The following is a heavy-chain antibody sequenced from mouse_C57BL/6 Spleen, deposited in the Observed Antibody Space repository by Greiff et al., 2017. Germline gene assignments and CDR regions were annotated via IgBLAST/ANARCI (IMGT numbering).Heavy chain of an antibody. J-gene: IGHJ1*03. CDR3: ARSVYDGNPHWYFDG. Sequence: QVQLQQPGAELVRPGSSVKLSCKASGYTFTSYWMHWVKQRPIQGLEWIGNIDPSDSETHYNQKFKDKATLTVDKSSSTAYLQLSSLTSEDSAVYYCARSVYDGNPHWYFDGWGTGTTVTVSS. V-gene: IGHV1-52*01. CDR2: IDPSDSET. CDR1: GYTFTSYW. D-gene: IGHD2-1*01.